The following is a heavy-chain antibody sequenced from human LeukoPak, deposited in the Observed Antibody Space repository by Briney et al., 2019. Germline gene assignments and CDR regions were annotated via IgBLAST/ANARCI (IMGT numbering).Heavy chain of an antibody. J-gene: IGHJ6*02. CDR2: IKSKTDGGTT. Sequence: SGXTFSNAWMSWVRQAPGKGLEWVGRIKSKTDGGTTDYAAPVKGRFTISRDDSKNTLYLQMNSLKTEDTAVYYCTTQADCSSTSCYGMDVWGQGTTVTVSS. CDR3: TTQADCSSTSCYGMDV. CDR1: GXTFSNAW. D-gene: IGHD2-2*01. V-gene: IGHV3-15*01.